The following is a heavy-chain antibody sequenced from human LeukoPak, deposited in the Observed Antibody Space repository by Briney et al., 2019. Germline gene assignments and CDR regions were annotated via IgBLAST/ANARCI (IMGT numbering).Heavy chain of an antibody. CDR1: GGSISSYY. CDR3: ARDHRYSGYDFNSDYYYGMDV. Sequence: SETLSLTCTVSGGSISSYYWSWIRQPPGKGLEWIGYIYYSGSTNYNPSLKSRVTISVDTSKNQFSLKLSSVTAADTAVYYRARDHRYSGYDFNSDYYYGMDVWGQGTTVTVSS. D-gene: IGHD5-12*01. CDR2: IYYSGST. V-gene: IGHV4-59*01. J-gene: IGHJ6*02.